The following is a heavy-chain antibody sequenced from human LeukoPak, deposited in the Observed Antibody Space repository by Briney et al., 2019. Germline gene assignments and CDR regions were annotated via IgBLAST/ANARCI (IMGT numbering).Heavy chain of an antibody. D-gene: IGHD4-23*01. J-gene: IGHJ4*02. Sequence: PSETLSLTCTVSGGPITYDYWRWIRQSPGKGLEWIGYIYTSGTTNYNPSLESRVTISIDTSKNQFSLRLTSVTAADTAVYYCARNYGGNGIAGHRGPGTLVTVSS. CDR2: IYTSGTT. CDR3: ARNYGGNGIAGH. CDR1: GGPITYDY. V-gene: IGHV4-59*01.